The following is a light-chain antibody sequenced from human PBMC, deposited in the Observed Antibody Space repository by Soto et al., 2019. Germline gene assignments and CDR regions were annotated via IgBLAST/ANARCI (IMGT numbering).Light chain of an antibody. V-gene: IGLV2-23*02. Sequence: QSVLTQPASVSGSPGQSITISCTGTSSDVGSYNLVSWYQQHPGKAPKLMIYEVSKRPSGVSNRFSGSKSGNTASLTISGLHAEDEADYYCCSFAGTSTLVVFGGGTKLTVL. CDR1: SSDVGSYNL. J-gene: IGLJ2*01. CDR2: EVS. CDR3: CSFAGTSTLVV.